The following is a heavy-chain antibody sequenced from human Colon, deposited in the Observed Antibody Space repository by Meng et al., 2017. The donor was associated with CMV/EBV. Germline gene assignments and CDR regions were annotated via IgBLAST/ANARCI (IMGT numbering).Heavy chain of an antibody. CDR1: GGAIGGSSCC. CDR3: ARRPFLVWQPIWFDP. CDR2: IYYSGRT. V-gene: IGHV4-39*01. D-gene: IGHD3-3*01. Sequence: GGAIGGSSCCWAWCRRPPQQRLKWIGCIYYSGRTCSTPSLKCRITLSIVTANSPFSLKLSSVTAADTAVYYCARRPFLVWQPIWFDPWGQGTLVTVSS. J-gene: IGHJ5*02.